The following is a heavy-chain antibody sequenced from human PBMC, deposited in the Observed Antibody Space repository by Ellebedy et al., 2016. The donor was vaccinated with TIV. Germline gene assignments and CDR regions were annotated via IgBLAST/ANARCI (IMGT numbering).Heavy chain of an antibody. D-gene: IGHD4-17*01. V-gene: IGHV1-18*01. Sequence: ASVKVSCKASGCTFSTQGISWVRQAPGQGLEWMGWVSPYNGYAGYAQRFRDRVTMTADTSTSTAYMELNSLRSDDTAVYYCAREVYGDSLNWFDPWGQGTLVTVSS. CDR3: AREVYGDSLNWFDP. J-gene: IGHJ5*02. CDR2: VSPYNGYA. CDR1: GCTFSTQG.